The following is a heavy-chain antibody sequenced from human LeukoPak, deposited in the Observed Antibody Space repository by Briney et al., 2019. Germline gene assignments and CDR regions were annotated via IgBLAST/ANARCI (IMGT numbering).Heavy chain of an antibody. D-gene: IGHD3-16*02. CDR2: ISACNGNT. Sequence: ASVKVSCKASGYTFTSYGISWVRQAPGQGLEWMGWISACNGNTNYAQKLQGRVTMTTDTSTSTAYMELRSLRSDDTAVYYCARDVGLRLGELSNDAFDIWGQGTMVTVSS. V-gene: IGHV1-18*01. CDR1: GYTFTSYG. CDR3: ARDVGLRLGELSNDAFDI. J-gene: IGHJ3*02.